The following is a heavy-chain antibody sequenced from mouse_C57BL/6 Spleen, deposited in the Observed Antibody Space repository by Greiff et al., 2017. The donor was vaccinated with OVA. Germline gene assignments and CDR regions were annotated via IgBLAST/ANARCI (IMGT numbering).Heavy chain of an antibody. CDR1: GYTFTGYW. CDR2: ILPGSGST. Sequence: VQLQQSGAELMKPGASVKLSCKATGYTFTGYWIEWVKQRPGHGLEWIGEILPGSGSTNYNEKFKGKATFTADKSSNTAYMQLSSLTTEDSAIYYCALYYSNLFAYWGQGTLVTVSA. D-gene: IGHD2-5*01. V-gene: IGHV1-9*01. J-gene: IGHJ3*01. CDR3: ALYYSNLFAY.